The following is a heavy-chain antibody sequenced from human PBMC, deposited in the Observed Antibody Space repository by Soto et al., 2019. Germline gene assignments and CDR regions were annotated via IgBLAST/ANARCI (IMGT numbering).Heavy chain of an antibody. Sequence: LRLSCAASGFTFSSYSMNWVRQAPGKGLEWVSSISSSSSYIYYADSVKGRFTVSRDNAKNSLYLQMNSLRAEDTAVYYCARDPGPLRESADWGQGTLVTVSS. V-gene: IGHV3-21*01. J-gene: IGHJ4*02. D-gene: IGHD3-16*01. CDR2: ISSSSSYI. CDR1: GFTFSSYS. CDR3: ARDPGPLRESAD.